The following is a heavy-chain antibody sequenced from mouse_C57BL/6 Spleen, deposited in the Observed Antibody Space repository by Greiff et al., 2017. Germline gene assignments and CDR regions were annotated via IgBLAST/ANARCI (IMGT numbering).Heavy chain of an antibody. J-gene: IGHJ1*03. Sequence: QVQLQQSGAELARPGASVKLSCKASGYTFTSYGISWVKQRTGQGLEWIGEIYPRSGNTYYNDKFKGKATMTADKSSSTAYMELRSLTSEDSAVYFCARRSNSGYFDVWGTGTTVTVSS. V-gene: IGHV1-81*01. CDR2: IYPRSGNT. CDR3: ARRSNSGYFDV. D-gene: IGHD2-5*01. CDR1: GYTFTSYG.